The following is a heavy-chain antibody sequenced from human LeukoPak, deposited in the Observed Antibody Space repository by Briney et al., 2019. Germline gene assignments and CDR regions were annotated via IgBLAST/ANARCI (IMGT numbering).Heavy chain of an antibody. CDR3: AIQGRPGNWFDP. D-gene: IGHD4-11*01. CDR1: GGTFSSYA. Sequence: ASVKVSCKASGGTFSSYAISWVRQAPGQGLEWMGGIIPIFGTANYAQKFQGRVTITADESTSTAYMELSSLRSEDTAVYYCAIQGRPGNWFDPWGQETLVTVSS. CDR2: IIPIFGTA. V-gene: IGHV1-69*13. J-gene: IGHJ5*02.